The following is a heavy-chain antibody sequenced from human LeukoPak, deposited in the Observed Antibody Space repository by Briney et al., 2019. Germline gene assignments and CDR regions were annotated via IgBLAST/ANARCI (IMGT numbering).Heavy chain of an antibody. J-gene: IGHJ4*02. Sequence: SGGSLRLSCAASGFTVSSNYMSWVRQAPGKGLEWVSVIYSGGSTYYADSVKGRFTTSRDNSKNTLYLQMNSLRAEDTAVYYCARAGWELLEFDYWGQGTLVTVSS. CDR1: GFTVSSNY. CDR2: IYSGGST. V-gene: IGHV3-66*01. D-gene: IGHD1-26*01. CDR3: ARAGWELLEFDY.